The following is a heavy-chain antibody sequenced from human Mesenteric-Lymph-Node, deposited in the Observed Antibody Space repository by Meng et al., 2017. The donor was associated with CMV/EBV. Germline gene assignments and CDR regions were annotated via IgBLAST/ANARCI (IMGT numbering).Heavy chain of an antibody. D-gene: IGHD3-10*01. CDR1: GGTFSSYA. V-gene: IGHV1-69*10. CDR2: IIPILGIA. Sequence: VKVSCKASGGTFSSYAISWVRQAPGQGLEWMGGIIPILGIANYAQKFQGRVTITADKSTSTAYMELSSLRSEDTAVYYCARVMVRGVINHYYGMDVWGQGTTVTVSS. J-gene: IGHJ6*02. CDR3: ARVMVRGVINHYYGMDV.